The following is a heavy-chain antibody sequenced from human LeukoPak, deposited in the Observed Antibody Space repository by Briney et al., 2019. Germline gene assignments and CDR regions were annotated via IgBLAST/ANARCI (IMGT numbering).Heavy chain of an antibody. J-gene: IGHJ6*02. CDR2: ISGSGGST. D-gene: IGHD2-2*01. CDR3: AKTLGYCSSTSCYFRSSKEGVYGMDV. V-gene: IGHV3-23*01. CDR1: GFTFSSYA. Sequence: GESLRLSCAASGFTFSSYAMSWVRQAPGQGLEWVSAISGSGGSTYYADSVKGRFTISRDNSKNTLYLQMNSLRAEDTAVYYCAKTLGYCSSTSCYFRSSKEGVYGMDVWGQGTTVTVSS.